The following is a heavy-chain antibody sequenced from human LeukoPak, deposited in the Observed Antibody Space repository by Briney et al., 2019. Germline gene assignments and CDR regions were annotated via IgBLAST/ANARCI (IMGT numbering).Heavy chain of an antibody. D-gene: IGHD3-10*01. V-gene: IGHV5-51*01. CDR1: GYSFTSYW. J-gene: IGHJ4*02. CDR2: IYPGDSDT. CDR3: GRTYGSGSPIDY. Sequence: GASLKISCKGSGYSFTSYWNGWGRQIPGKGLEWMGIIYPGDSDTSYSPSFQGQVTISADKSINTAYLQWLSLKAAATATYYCGRTYGSGSPIDYSGQGTLVTASS.